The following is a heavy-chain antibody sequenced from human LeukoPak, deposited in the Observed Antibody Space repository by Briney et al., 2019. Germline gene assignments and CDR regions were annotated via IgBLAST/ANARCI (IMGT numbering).Heavy chain of an antibody. J-gene: IGHJ3*02. CDR2: ISYDGSNK. CDR1: GFTFSSYA. CDR3: AREGGSRGYAFDI. Sequence: GGSLRLSCAASGFTFSSYAMHWVRQAPGKGLEWVAVISYDGSNKYYADSVKGRFTISRDTSKNTLFLQMNSLRTEDTAVYSCAREGGSRGYAFDIWGQGTLVSVSS. V-gene: IGHV3-30-3*01. D-gene: IGHD6-19*01.